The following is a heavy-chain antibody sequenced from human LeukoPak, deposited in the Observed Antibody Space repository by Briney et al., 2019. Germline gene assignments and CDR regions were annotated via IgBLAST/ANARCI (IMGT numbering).Heavy chain of an antibody. V-gene: IGHV3-21*01. CDR2: ISSSSSYI. CDR1: GFTFSSYS. J-gene: IGHJ4*02. Sequence: PGGSLRLSCAASGFTFSSYSMNWVRQAPGKGLEWVSSISSSSSYIYYADSVKGRFTISRDNAKNSLYLQMNSLRAEDTAVYYCATLPPTVTTGWDFDYWGQGTLVTVSS. D-gene: IGHD4-17*01. CDR3: ATLPPTVTTGWDFDY.